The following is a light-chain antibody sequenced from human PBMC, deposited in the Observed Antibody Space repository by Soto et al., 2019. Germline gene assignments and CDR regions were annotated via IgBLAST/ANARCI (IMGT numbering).Light chain of an antibody. Sequence: DIQMTQSPSTLSASVGDRVTITCRASQSISSWLAWYQQKPGKAPKLLIYKASSLESGVPSTFSGSGSGTESTLTISSLQPDDFATYYCQQYKSYPWTFGQGTEVEIK. CDR2: KAS. CDR1: QSISSW. V-gene: IGKV1-5*03. CDR3: QQYKSYPWT. J-gene: IGKJ1*01.